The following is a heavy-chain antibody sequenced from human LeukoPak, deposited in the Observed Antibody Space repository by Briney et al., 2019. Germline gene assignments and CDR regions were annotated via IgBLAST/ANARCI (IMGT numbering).Heavy chain of an antibody. CDR1: GYTFTSYG. CDR2: ISAYNGNT. J-gene: IGHJ5*02. Sequence: ASVKVSCKASGYTFTSYGISWVRQAPGQGLEWMGWISAYNGNTNYAQKLQGRVTMTTDTSTSTAYMELRSLRSDDTAVYYCARLGGSGSYSLNNWFDPWGQGTLVTVSS. D-gene: IGHD3-10*01. CDR3: ARLGGSGSYSLNNWFDP. V-gene: IGHV1-18*01.